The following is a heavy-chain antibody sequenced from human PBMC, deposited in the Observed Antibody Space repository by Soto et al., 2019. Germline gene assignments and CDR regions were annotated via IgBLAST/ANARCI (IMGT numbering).Heavy chain of an antibody. V-gene: IGHV4-34*01. Sequence: PSETLSLTCAVYGGSFSGYYWSWIRQPPGKGLEWIGEINHSGSTNYNPSLKSRVTISVDTSKNQFSLKLSSVTAADTAVYYCARGRGDGYNQNWYFDLWGRGTLVT. CDR3: ARGRGDGYNQNWYFDL. J-gene: IGHJ2*01. D-gene: IGHD3-10*01. CDR1: GGSFSGYY. CDR2: INHSGST.